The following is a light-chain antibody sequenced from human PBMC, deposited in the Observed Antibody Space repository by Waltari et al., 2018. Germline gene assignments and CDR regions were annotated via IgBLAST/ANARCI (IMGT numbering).Light chain of an antibody. J-gene: IGLJ2*01. Sequence: QAALTQPPSMSGSPGQSVTISCTGTSSDIGGYNRVSWYQQNPGKVPKLIIYEVSQRHAGVSDSFSGSKSGNTASLTISGLQAEDEADYYCSSNEGSKTYIFGGGTRLTVL. CDR2: EVS. V-gene: IGLV2-8*01. CDR3: SSNEGSKTYI. CDR1: SSDIGGYNR.